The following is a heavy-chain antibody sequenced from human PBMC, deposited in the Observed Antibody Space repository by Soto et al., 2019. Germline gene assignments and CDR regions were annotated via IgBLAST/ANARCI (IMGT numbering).Heavy chain of an antibody. Sequence: QVQLVQSGAEVKKPGASVKVSCKASGYTFTDYYVHWVRQAPGQGLEWMGWINPHTGATTYALKFQGRVSMTRDTSISTAFMELSRLRPDDTAVYYCARTGPGNCYQISGYWGQGTLVTASS. D-gene: IGHD2-15*01. CDR1: GYTFTDYY. V-gene: IGHV1-2*02. J-gene: IGHJ4*02. CDR2: INPHTGAT. CDR3: ARTGPGNCYQISGY.